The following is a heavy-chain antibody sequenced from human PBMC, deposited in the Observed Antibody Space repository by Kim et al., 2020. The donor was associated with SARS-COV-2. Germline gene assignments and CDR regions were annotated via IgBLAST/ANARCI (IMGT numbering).Heavy chain of an antibody. Sequence: AVSLKSRITINPDTSKNQFSLQLNSVTPEDTAVYYCARDNAVAGTGYFDYWGQGTLVTVSS. V-gene: IGHV6-1*01. J-gene: IGHJ4*02. CDR3: ARDNAVAGTGYFDY. D-gene: IGHD6-19*01.